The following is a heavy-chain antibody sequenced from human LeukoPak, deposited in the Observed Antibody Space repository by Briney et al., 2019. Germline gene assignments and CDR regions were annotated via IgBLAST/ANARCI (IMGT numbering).Heavy chain of an antibody. CDR1: GFTFSSYN. Sequence: TGGSLRLSCAASGFTFSSYNMNWVRQAPGKGLEWVSSISSTSNYIYYADSVKGRFTISRDNAKNSLYLQMKSLRAEDTAVYYCARGQTSQNIVTRKTYNWFDPWGQGTPVTVSS. CDR3: ARGQTSQNIVTRKTYNWFDP. D-gene: IGHD2/OR15-2a*01. CDR2: ISSTSNYI. J-gene: IGHJ5*02. V-gene: IGHV3-21*01.